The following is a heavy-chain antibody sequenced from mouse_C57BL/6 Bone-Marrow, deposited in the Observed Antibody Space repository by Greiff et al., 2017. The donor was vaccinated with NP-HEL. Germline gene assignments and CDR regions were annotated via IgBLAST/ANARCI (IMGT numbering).Heavy chain of an antibody. V-gene: IGHV1-64*01. CDR1: GYTFTSYW. CDR3: ARSRRFPFWFAY. J-gene: IGHJ3*01. CDR2: IHPNSGST. D-gene: IGHD3-1*01. Sequence: VQLQQPGAELVKPGASVKLSCKASGYTFTSYWMHWVKPRPGQGLEWIGMIHPNSGSTNYNEKFKSKATLTVDKSSSTAYMQLSSLTSEDSAVYYCARSRRFPFWFAYWGQGTLVTVSA.